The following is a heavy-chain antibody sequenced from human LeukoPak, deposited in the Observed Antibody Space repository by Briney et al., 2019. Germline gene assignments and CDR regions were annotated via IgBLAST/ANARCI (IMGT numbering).Heavy chain of an antibody. CDR1: VGTFSSYA. CDR3: AREGREEVNFDY. J-gene: IGHJ4*02. D-gene: IGHD1-26*01. CDR2: IIPIFGTA. Sequence: ASVTVSGTASVGTFSSYAISWARQAPGQGLEWMGGIIPIFGTANYAQKFQGRVTITADESTSTAYMELSSLRSEDTAVYYCAREGREEVNFDYWGQGTLVTVSS. V-gene: IGHV1-69*13.